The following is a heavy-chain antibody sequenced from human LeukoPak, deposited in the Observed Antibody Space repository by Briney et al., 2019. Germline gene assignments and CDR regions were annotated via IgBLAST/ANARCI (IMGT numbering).Heavy chain of an antibody. J-gene: IGHJ6*02. CDR3: AREGQQLVPYYYYGMDV. Sequence: PGGSLRLSCAASGFTFSSYAMHWVRQAPGKGLEWVAVISFDGSNKYYADSVKGRFTITRDNSKNPLYLQMNSLRAEDTAVYYCAREGQQLVPYYYYGMDVWGQGTTVTVSS. V-gene: IGHV3-30*04. CDR2: ISFDGSNK. CDR1: GFTFSSYA. D-gene: IGHD6-13*01.